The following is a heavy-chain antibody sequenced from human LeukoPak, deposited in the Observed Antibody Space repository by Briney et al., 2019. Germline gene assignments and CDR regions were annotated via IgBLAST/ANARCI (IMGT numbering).Heavy chain of an antibody. Sequence: GGSLRLSCAASGFTFDDYGMSWVRQAPGKGLEWVSGINWNGGSTGYADSVKGRFTISRDNAKNSLYLQMNSLRAEDTALYYCARGTLYSGWSYYFDSWGQGTLVTVSS. CDR2: INWNGGST. CDR1: GFTFDDYG. J-gene: IGHJ4*02. CDR3: ARGTLYSGWSYYFDS. V-gene: IGHV3-20*04. D-gene: IGHD5-12*01.